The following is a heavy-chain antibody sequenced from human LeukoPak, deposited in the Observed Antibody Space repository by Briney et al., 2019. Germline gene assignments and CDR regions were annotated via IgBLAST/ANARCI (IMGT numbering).Heavy chain of an antibody. J-gene: IGHJ4*02. Sequence: SETLSLTCAVYGGSFSGYYWSWIRQPPGKGLEWIGEINHSGSTNYNPSLKSRVTISVDTSKSQFSLKLSSVTAADTAVYYCARPTVTTIGGFVYWGQGTLVTVSS. D-gene: IGHD4-11*01. CDR3: ARPTVTTIGGFVY. CDR1: GGSFSGYY. CDR2: INHSGST. V-gene: IGHV4-34*01.